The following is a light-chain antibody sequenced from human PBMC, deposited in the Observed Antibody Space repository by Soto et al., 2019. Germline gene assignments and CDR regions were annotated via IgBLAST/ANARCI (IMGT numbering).Light chain of an antibody. CDR3: QQYSTLWT. CDR2: GAS. CDR1: QSVSSN. V-gene: IGKV3-15*01. Sequence: EIVMTQSPATLSVSPGERATLSCRASQSVSSNLAWYQQKPGQAPRLLIYGASTRATGIPARFSGSGSGTEFTLTINSLQPGDSATYYCQQYSTLWTFGQGTKVDIK. J-gene: IGKJ1*01.